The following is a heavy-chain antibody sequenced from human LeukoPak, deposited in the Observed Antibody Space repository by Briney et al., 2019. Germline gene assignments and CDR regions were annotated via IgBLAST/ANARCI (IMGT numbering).Heavy chain of an antibody. CDR2: IIPIFGTA. CDR1: GGTFSSYA. V-gene: IGHV1-69*06. J-gene: IGHJ5*02. Sequence: ASVKVSCKASGGTFSSYAISWVRQAPGQGLEWMGRIIPIFGTANYAQKFQGSVTITADKSTSTAYMELSSLRSEDTAVYYCASDLGIAVAAVLYNWFDPWGQGTLVTVSS. CDR3: ASDLGIAVAAVLYNWFDP. D-gene: IGHD6-19*01.